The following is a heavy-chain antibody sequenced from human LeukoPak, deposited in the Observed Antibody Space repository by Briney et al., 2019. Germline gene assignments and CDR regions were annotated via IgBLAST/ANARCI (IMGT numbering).Heavy chain of an antibody. Sequence: SSETLSLTCTVSGGSISSHYWSWIRQPPGKGLEWIGYIYYSGSTNYNPSLKSRATISVDTSKNQFSLKLSSVTAVDTAVYYCARSPLGDYYYYYMDVWGKGTTVTVSS. CDR2: IYYSGST. V-gene: IGHV4-59*11. J-gene: IGHJ6*03. CDR3: ARSPLGDYYYYYMDV. D-gene: IGHD3-16*01. CDR1: GGSISSHY.